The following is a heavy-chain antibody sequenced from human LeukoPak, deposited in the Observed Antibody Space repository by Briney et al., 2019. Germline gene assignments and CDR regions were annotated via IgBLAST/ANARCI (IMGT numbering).Heavy chain of an antibody. CDR2: IIESGGGT. CDR1: GFTFSNYA. CDR3: AKDYKVRSGEPPIDY. V-gene: IGHV3-23*01. D-gene: IGHD7-27*01. J-gene: IGHJ4*02. Sequence: GGTLRLSCAASGFTFSNYAMSWIRQAPGKGLEWVSGIIESGGGTHYADSVKGRFTISRDNSQNTLYLQMISLRAEDTAVYYCAKDYKVRSGEPPIDYWGQGTLVTVSS.